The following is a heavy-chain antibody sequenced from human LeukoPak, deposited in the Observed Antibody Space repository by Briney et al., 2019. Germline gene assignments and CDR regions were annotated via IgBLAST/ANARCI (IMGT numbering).Heavy chain of an antibody. CDR2: IFPGDSVT. V-gene: IGHV5-51*01. J-gene: IGHJ6*02. Sequence: GESLKISCKGSGYSFATYWIGWVRQMPGKGLEWMGVIFPGDSVTRYSPSFQGQVTISADKSISTAYLQWGSLKASDTAMYCCARHRNYGSGSPYGMDVWGQGTTVTVSS. CDR1: GYSFATYW. CDR3: ARHRNYGSGSPYGMDV. D-gene: IGHD3-10*01.